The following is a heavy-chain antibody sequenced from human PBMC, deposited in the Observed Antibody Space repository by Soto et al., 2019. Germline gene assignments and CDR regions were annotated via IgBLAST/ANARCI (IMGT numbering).Heavy chain of an antibody. CDR3: ARSPRSSPYFDY. CDR1: GYTFSNFW. J-gene: IGHJ4*02. D-gene: IGHD6-13*01. Sequence: GESLKISCQSSGYTFSNFWIGWVRQLPGKGLEWMGIIYPGDHETRYRPSFHGKVTISADRSINTAYLQWNSLEASDTAFYFCARSPRSSPYFDYWGQGALVTVSS. CDR2: IYPGDHET. V-gene: IGHV5-51*01.